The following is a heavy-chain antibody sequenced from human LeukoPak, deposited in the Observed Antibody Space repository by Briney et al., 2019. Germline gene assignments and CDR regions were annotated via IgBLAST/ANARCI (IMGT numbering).Heavy chain of an antibody. V-gene: IGHV3-23*01. Sequence: GGSLRLSCAASGFTFGSFVMNWVRQAPGKGLEWVSAITGSGGSTYYADSVEGRFTISRDSSSNTVSLQMNSLRAEDTAVYYCAKGDYGGNGIDYWGLGTLVTVSS. CDR1: GFTFGSFV. D-gene: IGHD4-23*01. CDR3: AKGDYGGNGIDY. CDR2: ITGSGGST. J-gene: IGHJ4*02.